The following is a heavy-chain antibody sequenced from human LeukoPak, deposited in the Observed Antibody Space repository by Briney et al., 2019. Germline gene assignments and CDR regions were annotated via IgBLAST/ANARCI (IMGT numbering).Heavy chain of an antibody. CDR1: GFTVSNYG. D-gene: IGHD5-18*01. CDR3: AKAYWDTAMNPSDY. J-gene: IGHJ4*02. CDR2: INGNGVNT. V-gene: IGHV3-23*01. Sequence: GGSLRISCAASGFTVSNYGMSCVRQAPGYCPDCVATINGNGVNTYYADSVKGRFTISRDNSKNTLYLQMSSLRAEDSAIYHCAKAYWDTAMNPSDYWGQGTLVTVSS.